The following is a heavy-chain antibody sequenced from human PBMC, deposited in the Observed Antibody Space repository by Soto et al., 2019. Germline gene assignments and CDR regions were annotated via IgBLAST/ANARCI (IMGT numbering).Heavy chain of an antibody. J-gene: IGHJ4*02. CDR2: INAGKGNT. Sequence: QVQLVQSGAEVKKPGASVKVSCKASGYTFTHYALHWVRQAPGQRLEWMGWINAGKGNTRYSQKFQGRVTITRDTSASTAYMELSSLRSEDTAVHYCARHIDYWGQGTLVTVSS. CDR3: ARHIDY. CDR1: GYTFTHYA. V-gene: IGHV1-3*01.